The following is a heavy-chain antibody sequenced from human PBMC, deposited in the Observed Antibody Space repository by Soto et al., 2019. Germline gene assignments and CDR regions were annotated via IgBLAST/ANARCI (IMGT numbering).Heavy chain of an antibody. CDR3: AGIYSGSPGGTLRY. Sequence: QVQLQESSPGLVKPSQTLSLTCTVSGGSISSGGYYWSWIHQHPGKGLEWIEYIYYSGSTYYNPSLKSRVTISVDTSKNQFSLKLSSVTAADTGVYYCAGIYSGSPGGTLRYWGQGTLVTVSS. CDR1: GGSISSGGYY. CDR2: IYYSGST. J-gene: IGHJ4*02. V-gene: IGHV4-31*03. D-gene: IGHD1-26*01.